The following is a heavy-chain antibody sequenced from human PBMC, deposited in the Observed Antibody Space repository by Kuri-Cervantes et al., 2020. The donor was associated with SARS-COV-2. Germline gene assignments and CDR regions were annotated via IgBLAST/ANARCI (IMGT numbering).Heavy chain of an antibody. CDR3: AKDSSHRYNYGYNFDS. J-gene: IGHJ4*02. CDR1: GFTFSGYA. D-gene: IGHD5-18*01. Sequence: GESLKISCAASGFTFSGYAMSWVRQAPGKGLEWVSAISGSGGSTYYADSVKGRFTISRDNSKNTLYLEMNSLTAEDTAVYYCAKDSSHRYNYGYNFDSWGRGTLVTVSS. V-gene: IGHV3-23*01. CDR2: ISGSGGST.